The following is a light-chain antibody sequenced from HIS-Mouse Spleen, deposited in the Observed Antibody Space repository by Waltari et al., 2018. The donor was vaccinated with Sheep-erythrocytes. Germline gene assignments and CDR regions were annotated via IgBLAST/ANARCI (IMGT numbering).Light chain of an antibody. CDR1: SSDVGGYNY. Sequence: QSALTQPASVSGSPGQSVTISCTGTSSDVGGYNYVSWYQQHPGKAPKLMIYDVSKRPSGVPGRFSGSKSGNTASLTISGLQAEDEADYYCCSYAGSYTWVFGGGTKLTVL. V-gene: IGLV2-11*01. CDR3: CSYAGSYTWV. CDR2: DVS. J-gene: IGLJ3*02.